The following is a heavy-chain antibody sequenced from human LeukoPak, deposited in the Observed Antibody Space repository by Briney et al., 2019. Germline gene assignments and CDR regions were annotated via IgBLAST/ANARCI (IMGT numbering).Heavy chain of an antibody. CDR1: GGSISSYY. D-gene: IGHD6-13*01. J-gene: IGHJ6*02. V-gene: IGHV4-59*01. Sequence: SETLSLTCTFSGGSISSYYWSWIRQPPGKGLQWIGYIYYSGSTNYNPSLKSRVTISVDTSKNQFSLKLSSVTAADTAVYYCARGAVIAAADEYYYGMDVWGQGTTVTVSS. CDR3: ARGAVIAAADEYYYGMDV. CDR2: IYYSGST.